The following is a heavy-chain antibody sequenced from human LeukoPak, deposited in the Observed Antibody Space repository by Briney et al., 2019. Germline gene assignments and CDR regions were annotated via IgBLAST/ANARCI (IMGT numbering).Heavy chain of an antibody. CDR2: ISSTSSYI. CDR3: AREVCSSTSCRFDY. J-gene: IGHJ4*02. V-gene: IGHV3-21*01. Sequence: GGSLKLSCEPSEFTFSTYRMNWFGQAPGKGLDWASSISSTSSYIYYADSVKGRFTISRDNAKNSLYLQMNSLRTEDTAVYYCAREVCSSTSCRFDYWGQGTLVTVSS. D-gene: IGHD2-2*01. CDR1: EFTFSTYR.